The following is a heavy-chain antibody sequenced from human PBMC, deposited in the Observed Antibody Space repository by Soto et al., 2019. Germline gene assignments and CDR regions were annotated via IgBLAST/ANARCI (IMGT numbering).Heavy chain of an antibody. D-gene: IGHD3-10*01. Sequence: ESGGGLVQPGGSLRLSCAASGFTFSSYSMNWVRQAPGKGLEWVSYISSSSSTIYYADSVKGRFTISRDNAKNSLYLQMNSLRDEDTAVYYCARDYYGSGSYYPDYYYYGMDVWGQGTTVTVSS. J-gene: IGHJ6*02. CDR2: ISSSSSTI. CDR3: ARDYYGSGSYYPDYYYYGMDV. V-gene: IGHV3-48*02. CDR1: GFTFSSYS.